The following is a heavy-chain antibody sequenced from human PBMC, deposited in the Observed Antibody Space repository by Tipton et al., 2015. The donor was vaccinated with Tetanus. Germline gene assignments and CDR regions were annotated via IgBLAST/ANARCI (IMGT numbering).Heavy chain of an antibody. CDR1: GGSISSYY. D-gene: IGHD1-1*01. CDR3: ARANNDFPKKGPFDS. V-gene: IGHV4-59*01. Sequence: TLSLTCTVSGGSISSYYWSWIRQPPGKQLEWVGYIYHSGSTNYNPSLKSRVSISFGTSKNQFSLNLESVTAADTAFYYCARANNDFPKKGPFDSWGQGALVSVSS. CDR2: IYHSGST. J-gene: IGHJ4*02.